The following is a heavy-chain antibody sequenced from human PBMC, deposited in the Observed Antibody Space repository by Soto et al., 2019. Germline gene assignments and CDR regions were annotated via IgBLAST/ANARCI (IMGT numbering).Heavy chain of an antibody. CDR1: GYTFTSYG. V-gene: IGHV1-18*01. D-gene: IGHD3-22*01. Sequence: ASVKVSCKASGYTFTSYGISWVRQAPGQGLEWMGWISAYNGNTNYAQKLQGRVTMTTDTSTSTAYMELRSLRSDDTAVYYCASSFNYYDSSGYPNSWGQGTLVTVSS. CDR3: ASSFNYYDSSGYPNS. J-gene: IGHJ4*02. CDR2: ISAYNGNT.